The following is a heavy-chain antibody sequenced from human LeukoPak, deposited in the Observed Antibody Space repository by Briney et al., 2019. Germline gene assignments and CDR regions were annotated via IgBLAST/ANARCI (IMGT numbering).Heavy chain of an antibody. J-gene: IGHJ5*02. CDR1: GFTFSSYA. V-gene: IGHV3-23*01. D-gene: IGHD3-22*01. CDR2: ISGSGGST. Sequence: TGGSLRLSCAASGFTFSSYAMSWVRRAPGKGLEWVSAISGSGGSTYYADSVKGRFTISRDNAKKSLYLQMNSLRAEDTAVYYCARTYYYDSSGYREDWFDPWGQGTLVTVSS. CDR3: ARTYYYDSSGYREDWFDP.